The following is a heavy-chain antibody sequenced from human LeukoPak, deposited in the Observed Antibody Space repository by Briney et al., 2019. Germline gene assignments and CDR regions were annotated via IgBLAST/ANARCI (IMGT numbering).Heavy chain of an antibody. V-gene: IGHV3-15*01. CDR1: GFTFSNAW. CDR3: TTTYYDFWSGSYYYYMDV. Sequence: GGSLRLSCAASGFTFSNAWMSWVRQAPGRGLEWVGRIKSKADGGTTDYAAPVEGRFTISRDDSKNTLYLQMNSLKTEDTAVYYCTTTYYDFWSGSYYYYMDVWGKGTTVTVSS. CDR2: IKSKADGGTT. J-gene: IGHJ6*03. D-gene: IGHD3-3*01.